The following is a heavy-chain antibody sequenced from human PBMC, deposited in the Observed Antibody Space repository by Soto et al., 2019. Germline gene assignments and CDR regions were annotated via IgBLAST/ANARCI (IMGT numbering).Heavy chain of an antibody. CDR2: IIPIFGTA. V-gene: IGHV1-69*06. D-gene: IGHD2-15*01. CDR3: APLSVSLSGPYGIHV. Sequence: SVKVSCKASGGTFSSYAISWVRQAPGQGLEWMGGIIPIFGTANYAQKFQGRVTITADKSTSTAYMELSSLRSEDTAVYYCAPLSVSLSGPYGIHVWGQGTLVTVSS. J-gene: IGHJ4*02. CDR1: GGTFSSYA.